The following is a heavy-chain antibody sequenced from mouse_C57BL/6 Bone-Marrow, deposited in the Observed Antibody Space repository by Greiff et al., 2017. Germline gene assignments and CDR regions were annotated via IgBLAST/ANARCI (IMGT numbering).Heavy chain of an antibody. J-gene: IGHJ2*01. CDR1: GFTFSSYA. V-gene: IGHV5-4*03. CDR2: ISDGGSYT. CDR3: ARVRGAFDY. D-gene: IGHD3-2*02. Sequence: EVKVVESGGGLVKPGGSLKLSCAASGFTFSSYAMSWVRQTPEKRLEWVATISDGGSYTYYPDNVKGRFTISRDNAKNNLYLQMRHLKSEDTAMYYCARVRGAFDYGGEGTTHT.